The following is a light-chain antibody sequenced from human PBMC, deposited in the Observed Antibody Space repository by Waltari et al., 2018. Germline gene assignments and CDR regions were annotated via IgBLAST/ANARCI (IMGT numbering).Light chain of an antibody. CDR2: DAS. V-gene: IGKV1-5*01. Sequence: DIQMTQSPSTLPASVGDRVTITCRASLGVSTGLAWYQQKPGKAPYLLIYDASSLESGVPLRFSGSGSGTEFTLTISSLQPDDFATYYCQQYNTYSRTFGGGTKVEIK. CDR3: QQYNTYSRT. CDR1: LGVSTG. J-gene: IGKJ4*01.